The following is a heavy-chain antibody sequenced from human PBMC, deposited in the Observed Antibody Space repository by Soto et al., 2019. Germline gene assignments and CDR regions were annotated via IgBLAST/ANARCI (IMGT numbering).Heavy chain of an antibody. CDR3: ARGHRGLIVGATWGIDY. CDR2: IWYDGSNK. J-gene: IGHJ4*02. D-gene: IGHD1-26*01. CDR1: GFTFSSYG. Sequence: QVQLVESGGGVVQSGRSLRLSCAASGFTFSSYGMHWVRQAPGKGLEWVAVIWYDGSNKYYEDSVKGRFTISRDNSKNTLYLQMNSLRAEDTAVYYCARGHRGLIVGATWGIDYWGQGTLVTVSS. V-gene: IGHV3-33*01.